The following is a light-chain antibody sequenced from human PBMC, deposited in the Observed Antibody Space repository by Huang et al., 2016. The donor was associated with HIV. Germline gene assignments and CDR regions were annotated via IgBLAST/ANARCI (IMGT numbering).Light chain of an antibody. CDR1: QSLLYSNGYNY. V-gene: IGKV2-28*01. CDR2: LGS. CDR3: MQSLQTPIT. Sequence: DIVMTQSPLSLPVTPGEPASISCRSSQSLLYSNGYNYLDWYVQKPGQSPQLLTYLGSNRASGVPDRVSVSGSGTYFTLKISRVEAEDVGVYYCMQSLQTPITFGQGTRLEIK. J-gene: IGKJ5*01.